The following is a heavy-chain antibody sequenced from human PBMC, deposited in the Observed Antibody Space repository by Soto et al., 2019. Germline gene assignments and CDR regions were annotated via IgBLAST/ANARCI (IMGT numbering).Heavy chain of an antibody. D-gene: IGHD3-22*01. V-gene: IGHV3-33*06. CDR1: GFTLSQYG. J-gene: IGHJ4*02. Sequence: QVQLVESGGGVVQPGTSLRLSCATSGFTLSQYGIHWVRQAPGKGLEWVAVSWYHERYEYYADSVRGRFTISRDNSKTTIYLQMNSLRVEDTAVYYCAKEDDTMSHYSLLDFRGQGTLVSVSS. CDR3: AKEDDTMSHYSLLDF. CDR2: SWYHERYE.